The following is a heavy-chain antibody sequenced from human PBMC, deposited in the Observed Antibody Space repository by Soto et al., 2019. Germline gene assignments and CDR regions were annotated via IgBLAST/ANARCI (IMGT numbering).Heavy chain of an antibody. V-gene: IGHV3-23*01. J-gene: IGHJ1*01. Sequence: GGSLRLSCAASGFTFSSYAMSWVRQAPGKGLEWLSAITESGGTTYHANSVKGRFTISRDNSKNTLYLQMNSLRAEDTALYFCAKGRSATGFQLWGQGTLDTVSS. CDR1: GFTFSSYA. CDR3: AKGRSATGFQL. CDR2: ITESGGTT.